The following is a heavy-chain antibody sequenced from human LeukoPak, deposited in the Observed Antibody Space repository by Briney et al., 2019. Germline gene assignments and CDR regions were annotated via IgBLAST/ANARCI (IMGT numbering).Heavy chain of an antibody. D-gene: IGHD4-17*01. CDR2: ISPTSSNI. Sequence: QSGGSLRLSCAASGFTFSSYSMNWVRQAPGKGPECVSYISPTSSNIFYVDSVKGRFTISRDNAKNSLYLQMNSLRAEDTAVYYCARDVRYGDYAGWFDPWGQGTLVTVSS. CDR3: ARDVRYGDYAGWFDP. J-gene: IGHJ5*02. CDR1: GFTFSSYS. V-gene: IGHV3-48*04.